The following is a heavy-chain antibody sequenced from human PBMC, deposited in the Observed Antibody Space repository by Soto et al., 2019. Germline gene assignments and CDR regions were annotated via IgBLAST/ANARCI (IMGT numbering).Heavy chain of an antibody. J-gene: IGHJ6*02. CDR2: IIPIFGTA. Sequence: QVQLVQSGAEVKKPGSSVKVSCKASGGTFSSYAISWVRQAPGQGLEWMGGIIPIFGTANYAQKFQGRVTITADKSTSTAYMELSSLRSEDTAVYYCAGGDYDFWSGSPYYYYYGMDVWGQGTTVTVSS. CDR1: GGTFSSYA. D-gene: IGHD3-3*01. V-gene: IGHV1-69*06. CDR3: AGGDYDFWSGSPYYYYYGMDV.